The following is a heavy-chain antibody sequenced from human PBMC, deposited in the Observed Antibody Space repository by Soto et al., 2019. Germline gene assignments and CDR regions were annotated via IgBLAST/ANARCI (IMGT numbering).Heavy chain of an antibody. CDR1: GYSFAGYW. Sequence: GESLKISCKGSGYSFAGYWITWVRQKPGKGLEWMGRIDPSDSQTYYSPSFRGHVTISVTKSITTVFLQWSSLRASDTAMYYCARHPADCSSTSCYYYYGMDVWGQGTTVTVSS. J-gene: IGHJ6*02. D-gene: IGHD2-2*01. CDR3: ARHPADCSSTSCYYYYGMDV. CDR2: IDPSDSQT. V-gene: IGHV5-10-1*01.